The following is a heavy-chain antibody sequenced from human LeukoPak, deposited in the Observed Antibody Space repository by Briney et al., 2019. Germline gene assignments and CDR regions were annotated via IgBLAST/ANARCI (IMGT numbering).Heavy chain of an antibody. CDR3: ARGPPNWGYDY. CDR1: GYTLTSYD. Sequence: GASVKVSCKASGYTLTSYDFNWVRQATGQRPEWMGWMSPNSGDTGYAQKFQDRVTMTRNASISTAYMELSSLRSDDTAVYYCARGPPNWGYDYWGPRTLVTVSS. CDR2: MSPNSGDT. V-gene: IGHV1-8*01. D-gene: IGHD7-27*01. J-gene: IGHJ4*02.